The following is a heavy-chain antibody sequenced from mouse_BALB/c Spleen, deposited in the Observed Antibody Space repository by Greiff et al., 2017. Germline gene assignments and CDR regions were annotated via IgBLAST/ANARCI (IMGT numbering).Heavy chain of an antibody. CDR1: GFPLTGYG. V-gene: IGHV2-6-7*01. CDR3: ARADGYYSSYAMDY. Sequence: VQRVESGPGLVAPSQSLSITCTASGFPLTGYGVNWVRQPPGKGLEWLGMILGDGSTDYNSALKSRLSISKDNSKSQVVLKMNSLQTDDTARYYCARADGYYSSYAMDYWGQGTSVTVSS. CDR2: ILGDGST. J-gene: IGHJ4*01. D-gene: IGHD2-3*01.